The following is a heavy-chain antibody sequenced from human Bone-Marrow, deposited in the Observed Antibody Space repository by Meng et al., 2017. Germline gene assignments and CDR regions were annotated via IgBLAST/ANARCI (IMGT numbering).Heavy chain of an antibody. CDR2: IYHGGDT. V-gene: IGHV4/OR15-8*02. CDR1: GGAISSIDW. CDR3: ASWIYSCGWQ. Sequence: LEVWVPGLVTASGTLSLTCVVSGGAISSIDWWSGVRQPPGKGLEWIGEIYHGGDTNYNPSLKSRVTIAIDRSKNQFSLKLSSVTAADTAVYYCASWIYSCGWQWGQGTLVTVSS. J-gene: IGHJ4*02. D-gene: IGHD6-19*01.